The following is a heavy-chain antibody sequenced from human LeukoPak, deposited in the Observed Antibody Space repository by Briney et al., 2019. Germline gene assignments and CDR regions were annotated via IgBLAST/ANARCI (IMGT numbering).Heavy chain of an antibody. CDR1: GYTFTSFA. D-gene: IGHD3-10*01. CDR3: ATRRLGFGELSAFDY. CDR2: INAGNGNT. Sequence: GASVKVSCKASGYTFTSFALYWVRQAPGQRLEWMGWINAGNGNTKYSQKFQGRVTIFRDTSATTAYMVLSSLRSEDTAVYYCATRRLGFGELSAFDYWGQGTLVTVSS. V-gene: IGHV1-3*01. J-gene: IGHJ4*02.